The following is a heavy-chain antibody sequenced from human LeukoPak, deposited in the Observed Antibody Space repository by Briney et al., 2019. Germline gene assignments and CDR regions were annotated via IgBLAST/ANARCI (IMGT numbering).Heavy chain of an antibody. CDR3: ARHGFYDAFDI. J-gene: IGHJ3*02. Sequence: SETLSLTCTVSGGSISSGGYYWSWIRQHPGKGLEWIGCIYYSGSTNYNPSLKSRVTISVDTSKNQFSLKLSSVTAADTAVYYCARHGFYDAFDIWGQGTMVTVSS. CDR1: GGSISSGGYY. D-gene: IGHD2/OR15-2a*01. CDR2: IYYSGST. V-gene: IGHV4-61*08.